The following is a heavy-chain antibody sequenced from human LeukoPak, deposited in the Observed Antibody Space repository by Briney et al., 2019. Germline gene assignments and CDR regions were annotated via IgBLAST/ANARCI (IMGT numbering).Heavy chain of an antibody. V-gene: IGHV3-48*04. D-gene: IGHD6-19*01. Sequence: GGSLRLSCAAPGFTFSSYGMHWVRQAPGKGLEWVSYISSSGSTIYYADSVKGRFTISRDNAKNSLYLQMNSLRAEDTAVYYCARGHSSGWYGGDYWGQGTLVTVPS. J-gene: IGHJ4*02. CDR3: ARGHSSGWYGGDY. CDR1: GFTFSSYG. CDR2: ISSSGSTI.